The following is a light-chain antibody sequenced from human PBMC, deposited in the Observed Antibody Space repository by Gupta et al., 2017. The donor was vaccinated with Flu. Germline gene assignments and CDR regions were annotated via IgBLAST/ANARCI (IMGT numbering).Light chain of an antibody. CDR1: QGISNW. Sequence: GDRVTITCRASQGISNWLAWYQQKPGKAPKVLIHTASVLQSGVPSRFSGSASGTDFTLTISSLQPVDFATYYCQQSNSFPGTFGQGTKVEIK. V-gene: IGKV1-12*01. CDR3: QQSNSFPGT. CDR2: TAS. J-gene: IGKJ1*01.